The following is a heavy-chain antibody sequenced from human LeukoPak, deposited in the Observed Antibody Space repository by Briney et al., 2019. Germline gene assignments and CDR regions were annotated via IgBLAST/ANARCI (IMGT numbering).Heavy chain of an antibody. CDR2: ISSSGSTI. V-gene: IGHV3-48*03. CDR1: GFTFSSYE. J-gene: IGHJ4*02. Sequence: PGGSLRLSCAASGFTFSSYEMNWVRQAPGKGLEWVSYISSSGSTIYYADSVKGRFTISRDNAKNSLYLQMNSLRAEDTAVYYCARDRSYSVVAFDYWGQGTLVTVSS. CDR3: ARDRSYSVVAFDY. D-gene: IGHD2-21*01.